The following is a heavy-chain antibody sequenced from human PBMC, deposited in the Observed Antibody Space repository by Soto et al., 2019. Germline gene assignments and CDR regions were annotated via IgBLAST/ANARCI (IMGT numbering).Heavy chain of an antibody. V-gene: IGHV1-2*04. J-gene: IGHJ4*02. CDR1: GYTFTGYY. CDR3: ARDRSSGSGWCDY. D-gene: IGHD6-19*01. CDR2: INPNSGGT. Sequence: QVQLVQSGAEVKKPGASVKVSCKASGYTFTGYYMHWVRQAPGQGLEWMGWINPNSGGTNYAQKFQGWVTMTRDTYISTAYMEINRLRSDDTAVYDCARDRSSGSGWCDYWGQGTLVTVSS.